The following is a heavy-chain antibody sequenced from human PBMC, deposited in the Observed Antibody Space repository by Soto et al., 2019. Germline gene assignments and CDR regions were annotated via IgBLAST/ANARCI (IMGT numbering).Heavy chain of an antibody. CDR1: GGSISSYY. Sequence: SETLSLTCTVSGGSISSYYWSWIRQPPGKGLEWIGYIYYSRSTNYNPSLKSRVTISVDTSKNQFSLKLSSVTAADTAVYYCARAAYSSGGYYYYYGMDVWRQGTTGTVSS. D-gene: IGHD3-10*01. J-gene: IGHJ6*02. CDR3: ARAAYSSGGYYYYYGMDV. CDR2: IYYSRST. V-gene: IGHV4-59*01.